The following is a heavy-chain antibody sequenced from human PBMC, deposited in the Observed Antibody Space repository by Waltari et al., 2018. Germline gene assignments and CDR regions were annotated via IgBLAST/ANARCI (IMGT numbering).Heavy chain of an antibody. D-gene: IGHD6-19*01. V-gene: IGHV4-38-2*01. J-gene: IGHJ4*02. CDR3: VSRVTVAGLFDY. CDR1: DKSISSGYF. Sequence: QVRLQESGPGLVKPSETLSLTCAVSDKSISSGYFWGWIRQAPGKGLEWIGSFYFGGNTYYNPTLQSRVSISIDTSKKQFSLRLTSVTAADTAVYYCVSRVTVAGLFDYCGQGSMVTVSP. CDR2: FYFGGNT.